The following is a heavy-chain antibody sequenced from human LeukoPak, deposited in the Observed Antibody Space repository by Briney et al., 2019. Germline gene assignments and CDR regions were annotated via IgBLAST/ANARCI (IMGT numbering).Heavy chain of an antibody. V-gene: IGHV3-49*03. J-gene: IGHJ4*02. D-gene: IGHD1-1*01. CDR2: IRSKAYGETA. CDR1: GFTFCDYA. Sequence: GGSLRLSCTASGFTFCDYAMSWIRQAPGKGLEWVGFIRSKAYGETADYAASVKGRFTISRDDSKAIAYLQMNSLKTEDTAVYHCTRDRGAYNLYDYWGQGTLVTVSS. CDR3: TRDRGAYNLYDY.